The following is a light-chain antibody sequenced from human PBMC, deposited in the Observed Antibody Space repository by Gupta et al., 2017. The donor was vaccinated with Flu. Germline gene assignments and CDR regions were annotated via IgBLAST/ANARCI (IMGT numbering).Light chain of an antibody. J-gene: IGKJ2*01. CDR1: QSVSSSF. Sequence: EIVLTQSPGTLSSSPGERVTLSCRASQSVSSSFLVWYQQKPGQAPRLLIYGASTRATGIPDRFSGSGSGTDFSLTINRLEPEDFAVYYCQQYGSSPPYTFGQGTKLEIK. V-gene: IGKV3-20*01. CDR2: GAS. CDR3: QQYGSSPPYT.